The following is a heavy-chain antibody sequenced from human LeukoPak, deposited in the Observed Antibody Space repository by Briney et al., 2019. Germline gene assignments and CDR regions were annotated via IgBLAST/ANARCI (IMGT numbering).Heavy chain of an antibody. J-gene: IGHJ4*02. V-gene: IGHV1-2*02. D-gene: IGHD6-13*01. CDR2: LNPNSGGT. CDR3: ARDMVPRGRSWYQGYEFDY. Sequence: ASVKVSCQASGHTFTGYYMHLVLQAPGQGLEWMGWLNPNSGGTNYAQKFQGRVTMTRDPSISTAYMELSRLGSDDTAVYYCARDMVPRGRSWYQGYEFDYWGQGTLVTVSS. CDR1: GHTFTGYY.